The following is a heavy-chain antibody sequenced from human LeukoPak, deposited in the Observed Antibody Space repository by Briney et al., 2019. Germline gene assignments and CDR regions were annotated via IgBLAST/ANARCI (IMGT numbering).Heavy chain of an antibody. CDR2: INPNSGGT. V-gene: IGHV1-2*02. CDR1: GYTFTSYG. D-gene: IGHD3-10*01. Sequence: ASVKVSCKASGYTFTSYGISWVRQAPGQGLEWMGWINPNSGGTNYAQKFQGRVTMTRDTSISTAYMELSRLRSDDTAVYYCARGRITMVRGSNIGDYWGQGTLVTVSS. J-gene: IGHJ4*02. CDR3: ARGRITMVRGSNIGDY.